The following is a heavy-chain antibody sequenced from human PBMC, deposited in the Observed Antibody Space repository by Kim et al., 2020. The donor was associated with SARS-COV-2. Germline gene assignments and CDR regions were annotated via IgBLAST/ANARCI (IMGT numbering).Heavy chain of an antibody. V-gene: IGHV3-23*01. CDR2: ISYTGDNT. J-gene: IGHJ3*02. CDR3: AKDLRRFTYGQYDKIRNDAFDI. D-gene: IGHD3-22*01. Sequence: GGSLRLSCEXSGFTFNNYAMSWVRQAPGKGLEWDSTISYTGDNTFYADSVKGRFTISRDNSRDTLYLQMNSLRAEDTAVYYCAKDLRRFTYGQYDKIRNDAFDIWGQGTMVTVSP. CDR1: GFTFNNYA.